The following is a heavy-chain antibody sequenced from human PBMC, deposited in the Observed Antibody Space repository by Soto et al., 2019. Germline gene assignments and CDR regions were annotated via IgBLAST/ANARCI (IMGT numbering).Heavy chain of an antibody. CDR3: ARRSSPPTVGGGWDF. D-gene: IGHD2-8*02. Sequence: PSETLSLTCTVSGGSIRSSIYYWGWIRQPPGKGLEWIGHIYFSGSTYYSPSLKSRVTISVDTSKNQFSLNLSSVTAADSAVYYCARRSSPPTVGGGWDFWGQGALVTVSS. CDR2: IYFSGST. V-gene: IGHV4-39*01. CDR1: GGSIRSSIYY. J-gene: IGHJ4*02.